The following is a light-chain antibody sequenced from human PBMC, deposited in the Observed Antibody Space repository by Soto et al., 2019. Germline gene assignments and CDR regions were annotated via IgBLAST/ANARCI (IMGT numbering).Light chain of an antibody. J-gene: IGKJ5*01. CDR1: QSLLQSNGNNH. V-gene: IGKV2-28*01. CDR3: LQAAQSPLT. CDR2: LAS. Sequence: DIVLTQSPLSLPVTPGEPASISCRSSQSLLQSNGNNHVDWYLQRPGQSPQLLLYLASSRASGGPDRFSGSGSGTEFSLELSRVEAEDVGVYYCLQAAQSPLTFGQGTRLEIK.